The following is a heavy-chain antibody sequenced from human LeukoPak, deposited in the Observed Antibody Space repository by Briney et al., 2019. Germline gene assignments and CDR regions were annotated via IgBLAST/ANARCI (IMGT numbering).Heavy chain of an antibody. CDR3: ARGRALLKPRGGGYFDL. CDR1: GGSIRSSSYY. V-gene: IGHV4-39*07. CDR2: MDYSESS. Sequence: SETLSLTCTVSGGSIRSSSYYRAWIRQPPGKGLEWIGSMDYSESSDYNPSLKSRLTISADTSKNQFSLKLSSVTAADTAVYYCARGRALLKPRGGGYFDLWGRGILVTVSS. J-gene: IGHJ2*01. D-gene: IGHD3-16*01.